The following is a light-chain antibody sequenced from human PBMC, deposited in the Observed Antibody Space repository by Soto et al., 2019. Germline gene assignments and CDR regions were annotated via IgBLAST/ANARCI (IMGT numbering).Light chain of an antibody. J-gene: IGLJ3*02. CDR3: ETWDSNTRV. Sequence: QSVLTQSSSASASLGSSVKLTYTLSSGHSSNIIAWHQQQPGKAPRYLMKLEGSGSYNKGSGVPDRFSGSSYGADRYLTISNLHFEDEADYYCETWDSNTRVFGGGTKLTVL. CDR2: LEGSGSY. CDR1: SGHSSNI. V-gene: IGLV4-60*02.